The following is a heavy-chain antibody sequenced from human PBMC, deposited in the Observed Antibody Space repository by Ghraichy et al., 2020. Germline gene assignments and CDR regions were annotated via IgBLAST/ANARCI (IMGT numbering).Heavy chain of an antibody. J-gene: IGHJ6*02. CDR3: ARVPSAVTRLNYYYYGMDV. Sequence: ASVKVSCKASGYTFTSYDINWVRQATGQGLEWMGWMNPNSGNTGYAQKFQGRVTMTRNTPRSTAYMELSSLRPEDTAVYYCARVPSAVTRLNYYYYGMDVWGQGTTVTVSS. CDR2: MNPNSGNT. CDR1: GYTFTSYD. D-gene: IGHD4-11*01. V-gene: IGHV1-8*01.